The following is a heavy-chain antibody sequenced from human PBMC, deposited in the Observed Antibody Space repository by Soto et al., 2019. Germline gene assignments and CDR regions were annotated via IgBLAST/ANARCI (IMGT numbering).Heavy chain of an antibody. Sequence: TLSLTCTVSGGSISSGGYYWSWIRQHPGKGLEWIGYIYYSGSTYYNPSLKSRVTISVDTSKNQFSLKLSSVTAADTAVYYCARGGGYSYVFDYWGQGTLVTVSS. CDR3: ARGGGYSYVFDY. D-gene: IGHD5-18*01. CDR1: GGSISSGGYY. V-gene: IGHV4-31*03. J-gene: IGHJ4*02. CDR2: IYYSGST.